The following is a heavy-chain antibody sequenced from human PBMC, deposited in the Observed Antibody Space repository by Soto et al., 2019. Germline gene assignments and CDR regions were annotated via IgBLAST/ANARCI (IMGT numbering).Heavy chain of an antibody. CDR2: INPNSGGT. D-gene: IGHD6-13*01. CDR1: GYTFTGYY. J-gene: IGHJ6*02. V-gene: IGHV1-2*02. Sequence: ASVKVSCKASGYTFTGYYMHWVLQAPGQGLEWMGWINPNSGGTNYAQKFQGRVTMTRDTSISTAYMELSRLRSDDTAVYYCARERSSSWEYYYYYGMDVWGQGTTVTVSS. CDR3: ARERSSSWEYYYYYGMDV.